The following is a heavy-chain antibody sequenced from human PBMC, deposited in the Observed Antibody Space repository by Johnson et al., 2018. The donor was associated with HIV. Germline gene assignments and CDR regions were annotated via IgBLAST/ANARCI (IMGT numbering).Heavy chain of an antibody. CDR3: ARDGRDLVTRGGFDV. CDR2: ISWNSGSI. CDR1: GFTFDDYA. D-gene: IGHD5-18*01. V-gene: IGHV3-9*01. J-gene: IGHJ3*01. Sequence: QPGRSLRLSCAASGFTFDDYAMHWVRQAPGKGLEWVSGISWNSGSIGYADSVKGRFTISRDNSRNMLYLQMNSLRPEDTAVYYCARDGRDLVTRGGFDVWGPGTVVTVSS.